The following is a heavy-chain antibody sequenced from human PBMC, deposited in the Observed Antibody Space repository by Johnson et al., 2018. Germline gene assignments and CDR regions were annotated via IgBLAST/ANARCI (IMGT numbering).Heavy chain of an antibody. CDR2: IIPIFGTT. V-gene: IGHV1-69*12. CDR1: GGTFSSYA. D-gene: IGHD1-20*01. Sequence: QVQLVQSGAEVKKPGSSVRISCKASGGTFSSYAISWVRQAPGQGLEWMGVIIPIFGTTYYAQKFQGRVTVTADETTSTAYMGLSTLRSEDTAVYYCATRTGGCNWYEVVAFDIWGQDTMVIVSS. J-gene: IGHJ3*02. CDR3: ATRTGGCNWYEVVAFDI.